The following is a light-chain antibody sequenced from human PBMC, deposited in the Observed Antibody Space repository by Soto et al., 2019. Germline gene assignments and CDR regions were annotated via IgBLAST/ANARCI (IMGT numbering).Light chain of an antibody. CDR2: WAS. J-gene: IGKJ2*01. Sequence: DIVTTQSPDSLAVSLGERATINCKSSQSVLYSSNNKNYLAWYQHRPGQPPKLLIYWASTRESGVPDRFSGSGSGTDFTLTITSLQAEDVAVYYCQQYESTPPTFGQGTKLEIK. V-gene: IGKV4-1*01. CDR3: QQYESTPPT. CDR1: QSVLYSSNNKNY.